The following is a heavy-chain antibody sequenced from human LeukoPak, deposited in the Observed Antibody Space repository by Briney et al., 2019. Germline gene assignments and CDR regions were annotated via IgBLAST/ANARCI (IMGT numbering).Heavy chain of an antibody. CDR2: ISGSGGST. Sequence: GGSMRLSCAASGFTFSDYYMSWIRQAPGKGLEWVSAISGSGGSTYYADSVKGRFTISRDNSKNTLYLQMNSLRAEDTAVYYCAKVRNCYGDCYYFDYWGQGTLVTVSS. D-gene: IGHD2-2*01. CDR1: GFTFSDYY. CDR3: AKVRNCYGDCYYFDY. J-gene: IGHJ4*02. V-gene: IGHV3-23*01.